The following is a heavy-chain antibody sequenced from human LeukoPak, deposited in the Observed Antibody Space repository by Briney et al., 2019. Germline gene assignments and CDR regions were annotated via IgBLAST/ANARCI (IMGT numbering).Heavy chain of an antibody. V-gene: IGHV3-30*18. J-gene: IGHJ4*02. D-gene: IGHD2-2*01. Sequence: AGRSLGLSCAASGFTFSSYGMHWVRQAPGKGLEWVAVISYDGSNKYYADSVKGRFTISRDNSNNTLYLQMNSLRAEDTPVYYCAKSSLVVVPAAMEIDYWGQGTLVTVSS. CDR3: AKSSLVVVPAAMEIDY. CDR1: GFTFSSYG. CDR2: ISYDGSNK.